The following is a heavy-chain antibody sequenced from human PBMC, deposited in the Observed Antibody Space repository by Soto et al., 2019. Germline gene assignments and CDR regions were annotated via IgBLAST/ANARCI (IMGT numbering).Heavy chain of an antibody. V-gene: IGHV3-53*01. J-gene: IGHJ4*02. CDR2: IYSGGST. CDR1: GFTVSSNY. Sequence: GGSLRLSCAASGFTVSSNYMSWVRQAPGKGLEWVSVIYSGGSTYYADSVKGRFTISRDNSKNTLYLQMNSLRAEDTAVCYCARGSGWEYYFDYWGQGTLVTVSS. CDR3: ARGSGWEYYFDY. D-gene: IGHD6-19*01.